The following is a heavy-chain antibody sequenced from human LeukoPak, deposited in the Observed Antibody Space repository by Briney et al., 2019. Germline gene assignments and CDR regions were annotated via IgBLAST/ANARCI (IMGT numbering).Heavy chain of an antibody. J-gene: IGHJ6*02. D-gene: IGHD3-10*01. CDR3: ARYYYGSGTTPIMDV. CDR2: IYYSGNT. V-gene: IGHV4-59*08. Sequence: SETLSLTCTVSGGSISSYYWSWIRQPPGKGLEWIGYIYYSGNTNYSPSLKSRVTISVDTSKNQFSLKLSSVTAADTAVYYCARYYYGSGTTPIMDVWGQGTTVTVSS. CDR1: GGSISSYY.